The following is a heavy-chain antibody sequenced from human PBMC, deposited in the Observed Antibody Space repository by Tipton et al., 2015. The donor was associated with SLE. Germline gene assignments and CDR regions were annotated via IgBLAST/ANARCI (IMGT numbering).Heavy chain of an antibody. CDR3: ARDTGGDYCYYYGMDV. CDR1: GFTFSDYY. J-gene: IGHJ6*02. D-gene: IGHD1-14*01. Sequence: SLRLSCAASGFTFSDYYMSWIRQAPGKGLEWVSYISSSSSYTNYADSVKGRFTISRDNAKNSLYLQMNSLRAEDTAVYYCARDTGGDYCYYYGMDVWGQGTTVTVSS. CDR2: ISSSSSYT. V-gene: IGHV3-11*06.